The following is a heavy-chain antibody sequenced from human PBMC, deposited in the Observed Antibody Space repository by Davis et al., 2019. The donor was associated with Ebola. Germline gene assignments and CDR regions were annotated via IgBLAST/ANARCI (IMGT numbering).Heavy chain of an antibody. V-gene: IGHV4-59*08. CDR2: IDYTGST. CDR3: ARRGSSSIGYYYSMDV. Sequence: GSLRLSCSVSGGSISIYSWSWIRQPPGKGLEWIGFIDYTGSTNYNPSLKSRVSISLDTSKNQFSLKLTSVTAADTAVYFCARRGSSSIGYYYSMDVWGQGTRVAVSS. CDR1: GGSISIYS. D-gene: IGHD6-6*01. J-gene: IGHJ6*02.